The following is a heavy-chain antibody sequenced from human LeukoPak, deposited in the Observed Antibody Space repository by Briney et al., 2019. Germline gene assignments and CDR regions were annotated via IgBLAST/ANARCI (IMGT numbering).Heavy chain of an antibody. D-gene: IGHD3-16*01. CDR3: ARYDSRGSASTRFDY. CDR1: GYSLWKNYY. V-gene: IGHV4-38-2*01. Sequence: SETLSLTCAVSGYSLWKNYYWGWIRQSQGKGLEWIGRIYGRASTSYNPSLMNRVTMSVDTSKNHFSLQLTSVTAADTAVYYCARYDSRGSASTRFDYWGPGILVTVSS. CDR2: IYGRAST. J-gene: IGHJ4*02.